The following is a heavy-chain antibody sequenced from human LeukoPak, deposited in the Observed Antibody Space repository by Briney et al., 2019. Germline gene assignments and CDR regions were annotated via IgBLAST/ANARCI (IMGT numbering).Heavy chain of an antibody. D-gene: IGHD2-15*01. CDR2: ISYDGSNK. CDR1: GFTFSSYA. Sequence: PGGSLRLSCAASGFTFSSYAMSWVRQAPGKGLEWVAVISYDGSNKYYADSVKGRFTISRDNSKNTLYLQMNSLRAEDTAVYYCAKDQWRYCSGGSCANFDYWGQGILVTVSS. J-gene: IGHJ4*02. V-gene: IGHV3-30*18. CDR3: AKDQWRYCSGGSCANFDY.